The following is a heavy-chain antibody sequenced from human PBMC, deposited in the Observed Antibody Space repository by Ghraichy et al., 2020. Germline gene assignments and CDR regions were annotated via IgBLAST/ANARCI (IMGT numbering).Heavy chain of an antibody. J-gene: IGHJ4*02. CDR3: AKGVDDYIWGSYRSFDY. Sequence: GGSLRLSCAASGFTFDNYAMSWVRQAPGKGLEWVSGIIGSGAGTYYADSVKGRFTISRDNSKNTLYLQMNSLRAEDTAVYYCAKGVDDYIWGSYRSFDYWGQGTLVTVSS. CDR2: IIGSGAGT. V-gene: IGHV3-23*01. D-gene: IGHD3-16*02. CDR1: GFTFDNYA.